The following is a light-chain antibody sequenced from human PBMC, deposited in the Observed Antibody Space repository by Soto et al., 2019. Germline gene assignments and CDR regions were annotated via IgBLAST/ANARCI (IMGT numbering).Light chain of an antibody. CDR2: AAS. Sequence: DIQMIQSPASLSASIGDTVTIACRASQNIDIYLNWYQHKPGTGPKLLIYAASGLQTGVPSRFSGSGSGTDCRLTSSSLQPEDFATYYCQQSRTTPWTFGQGTKGDIK. V-gene: IGKV1-39*01. J-gene: IGKJ1*01. CDR3: QQSRTTPWT. CDR1: QNIDIY.